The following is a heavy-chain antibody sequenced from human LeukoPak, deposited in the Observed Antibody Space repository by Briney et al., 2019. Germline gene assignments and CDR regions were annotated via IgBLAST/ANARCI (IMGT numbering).Heavy chain of an antibody. D-gene: IGHD2-2*01. CDR2: IIPIFGKA. CDR3: ARIGYRTSTSCYADRYYFDY. J-gene: IGHJ4*02. V-gene: IGHV1-69*05. CDR1: GGTFSSYA. Sequence: SVKVSCKASGGTFSSYAISWVRQAPGQGLEWMGGIIPIFGKANYAQKFQGRVTITTDESTSTAYMELSSLTSEDTAVYYCARIGYRTSTSCYADRYYFDYWGQGTLVTVSS.